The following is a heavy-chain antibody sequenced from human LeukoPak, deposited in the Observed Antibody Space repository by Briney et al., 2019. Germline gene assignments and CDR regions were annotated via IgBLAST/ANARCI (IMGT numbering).Heavy chain of an antibody. Sequence: PGGSLRLSCAASGFTFSSYWMHWVRQAPGKGLVWVSSISSSSSYIYYADSVKGRFTISRDNAKNSLYLQMNSLRAEDTAVYYCARTLNRGYYYGSAYWGQGTLVTVSS. CDR2: ISSSSSYI. D-gene: IGHD3-10*01. CDR1: GFTFSSYW. J-gene: IGHJ4*02. CDR3: ARTLNRGYYYGSAY. V-gene: IGHV3-21*01.